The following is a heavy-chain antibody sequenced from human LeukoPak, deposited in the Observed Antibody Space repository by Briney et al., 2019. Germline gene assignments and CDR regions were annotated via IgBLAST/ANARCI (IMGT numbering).Heavy chain of an antibody. CDR2: IYSGGST. V-gene: IGHV3-53*01. Sequence: GGSLRLSCAASGFTVSSNYMSWVRQAPGEGLEWVSVIYSGGSTYYADSAKGRFAISRDNSKNPLYLQMNSLRAEDTAVYYCARGPLWFGESRAFDIWGQGTMVTVSS. CDR1: GFTVSSNY. CDR3: ARGPLWFGESRAFDI. J-gene: IGHJ3*02. D-gene: IGHD3-10*01.